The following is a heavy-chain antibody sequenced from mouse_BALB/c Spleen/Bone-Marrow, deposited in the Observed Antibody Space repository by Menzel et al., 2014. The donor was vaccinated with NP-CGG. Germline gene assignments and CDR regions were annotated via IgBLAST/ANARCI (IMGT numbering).Heavy chain of an antibody. Sequence: VQLKHFWAELVKPGASVKLSCTASGFNIKDTFLHWVKQRPDLSLEWNVRIDLANFNTKYDPKFQGKATITADTSSNTASLQRSSLTSEDTAVYYCARWEYYAMDYWGQGTSDTISS. D-gene: IGHD4-1*01. V-gene: IGHV14-3*02. CDR3: ARWEYYAMDY. CDR1: GFNIKDTF. CDR2: IDLANFNT. J-gene: IGHJ4*01.